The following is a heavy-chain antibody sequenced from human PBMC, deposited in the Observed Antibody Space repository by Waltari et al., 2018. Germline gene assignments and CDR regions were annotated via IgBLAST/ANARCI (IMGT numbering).Heavy chain of an antibody. CDR1: GFSIRSYW. D-gene: IGHD2-15*01. CDR2: INKDGREK. Sequence: EVKVVESGGGLVQPGGSLRLSCAASGFSIRSYWMTWVRQAPGKGRRWVANINKDGREKTQLESVKGRFTISRDNPQNLLYLQMNSLRDEDTAVYYCARASWDVVVAATALDPWGQGTLVTVSS. J-gene: IGHJ5*02. V-gene: IGHV3-7*01. CDR3: ARASWDVVVAATALDP.